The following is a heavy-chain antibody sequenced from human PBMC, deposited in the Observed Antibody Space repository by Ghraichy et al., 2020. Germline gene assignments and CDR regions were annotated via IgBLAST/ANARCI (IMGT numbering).Heavy chain of an antibody. CDR2: INPKSGGT. CDR3: ASDLNTQTPGDY. V-gene: IGHV1-2*02. J-gene: IGHJ4*02. CDR1: GYTFSDYH. D-gene: IGHD4-23*01. Sequence: ASVKVSCKASGYTFSDYHMHWVRQAPGQGLEWMGCINPKSGGTNYAQKFQGRVTMTRDTSISTAYMELTRLNSDDTAVYFCASDLNTQTPGDYWGQGSLVTVSS.